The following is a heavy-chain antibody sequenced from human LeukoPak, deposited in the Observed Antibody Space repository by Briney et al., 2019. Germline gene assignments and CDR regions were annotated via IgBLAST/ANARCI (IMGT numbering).Heavy chain of an antibody. CDR3: ARRIQGMAPYYFDY. V-gene: IGHV3-74*01. J-gene: IGHJ4*02. CDR1: GFTFSSYW. Sequence: GGSLRLSCTASGFTFSSYWMHWVRQAPGKGLVWVSRINSDGGSTSYADSVKGGFTISRHNAKNTLYLQMNSLRAEDTAVYYCARRIQGMAPYYFDYWGQGTLVTVSS. D-gene: IGHD5-24*01. CDR2: INSDGGST.